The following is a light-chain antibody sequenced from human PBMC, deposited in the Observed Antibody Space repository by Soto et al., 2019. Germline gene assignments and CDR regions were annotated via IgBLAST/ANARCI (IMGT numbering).Light chain of an antibody. V-gene: IGKV1-5*01. CDR2: DAS. Sequence: EIQMTQSPSTLSASIGDRVTITCRASQSINTWVAWYQQRPGKAPRLLIFDASTLKTGVPVRFSATGSGTDFTLTIISLQPEDFATYYCQQRYSSLRTFGRGTKVDIK. CDR3: QQRYSSLRT. J-gene: IGKJ1*01. CDR1: QSINTW.